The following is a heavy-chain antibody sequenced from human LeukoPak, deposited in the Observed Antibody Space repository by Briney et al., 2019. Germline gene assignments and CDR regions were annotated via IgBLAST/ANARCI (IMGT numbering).Heavy chain of an antibody. CDR3: GTRLNSRSDY. CDR2: INPSGDNT. CDR1: GDTHARHY. J-gene: IGHJ4*02. Sequence: GLSVRLLQGASGDTHARHYKLWGRRAPGQGLEWMGTINPSGDNTRYTQKFQGRVSMTRDTSTSTVYMELSSLTSEDTALYYCGTRLNSRSDYWGQGTLVTVSS. V-gene: IGHV1-46*03. D-gene: IGHD2/OR15-2a*01.